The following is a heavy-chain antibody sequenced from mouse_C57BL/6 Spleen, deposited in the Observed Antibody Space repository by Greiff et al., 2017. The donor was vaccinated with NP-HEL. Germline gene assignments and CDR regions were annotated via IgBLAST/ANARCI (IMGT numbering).Heavy chain of an antibody. D-gene: IGHD2-3*01. Sequence: VMLVESGAELARPGASVKLSCKASGYTFTSYGISWVKQRTGQGLEWIGEIYPRSGNTYYNEKFKGKATLTADKSSSTAYMELRSLTSEDSAVYFCARGTVYDGYYDYAMDYWGQGTSVTVSS. CDR3: ARGTVYDGYYDYAMDY. CDR1: GYTFTSYG. CDR2: IYPRSGNT. V-gene: IGHV1-81*01. J-gene: IGHJ4*01.